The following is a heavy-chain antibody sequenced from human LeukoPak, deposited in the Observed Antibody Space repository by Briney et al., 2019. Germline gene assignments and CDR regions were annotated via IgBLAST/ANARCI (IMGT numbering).Heavy chain of an antibody. J-gene: IGHJ4*02. V-gene: IGHV3-23*01. D-gene: IGHD5-12*01. Sequence: PGGSLRLSCAASGFTFSSYAMSWVRQAPGKGLEWVSAISGSGGSTYYADSVKGRSTISRDNSKNTLYLQMNSLRDEDTAVYYCAKDRVQVYLDIVATAYFDYWGQGTLVTVSS. CDR3: AKDRVQVYLDIVATAYFDY. CDR2: ISGSGGST. CDR1: GFTFSSYA.